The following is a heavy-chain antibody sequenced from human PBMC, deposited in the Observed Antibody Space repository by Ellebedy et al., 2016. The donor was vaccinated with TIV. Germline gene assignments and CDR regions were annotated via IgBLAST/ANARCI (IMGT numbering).Heavy chain of an antibody. Sequence: ASAKVSCXVSGYTLTEVTIHWVRQAPGKGLEWMGGIDPEDGKTIYAQKFQGRVAMTEDTFTDTAYLELSSLRSEDSAVYYCGTGDWTFLGMDVWGPGTTVTVSS. CDR2: IDPEDGKT. CDR3: GTGDWTFLGMDV. CDR1: GYTLTEVT. J-gene: IGHJ6*02. V-gene: IGHV1-24*01. D-gene: IGHD2-21*02.